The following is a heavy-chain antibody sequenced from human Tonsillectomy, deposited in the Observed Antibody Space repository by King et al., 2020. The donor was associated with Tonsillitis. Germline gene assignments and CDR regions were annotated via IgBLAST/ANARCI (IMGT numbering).Heavy chain of an antibody. CDR2: ISYDGANK. Sequence: VQLVESGGGVVQPGISLRLSCAASGFTFSTYGMHWVRQAPGKGLEWVAFISYDGANKFYADSVKGRFTISRDNSMNTLYLQLNSLGREDTAVYFCAKVRFPYSSSWFPGYYGLYVWGQGTTVTVSS. CDR1: GFTFSTYG. V-gene: IGHV3-30*18. D-gene: IGHD6-13*01. CDR3: AKVRFPYSSSWFPGYYGLYV. J-gene: IGHJ6*02.